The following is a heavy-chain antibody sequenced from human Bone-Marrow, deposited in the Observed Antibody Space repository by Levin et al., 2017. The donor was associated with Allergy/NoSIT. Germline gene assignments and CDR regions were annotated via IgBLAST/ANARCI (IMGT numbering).Heavy chain of an antibody. V-gene: IGHV4-61*01. CDR1: GASVTNNNHY. CDR2: IYHSGST. CDR3: ASGNTVNLFPFDY. J-gene: IGHJ4*02. Sequence: MPSETLSLTCAVSGASVTNNNHYWSWIRQPPGKGLEWIGYIYHSGSTNYNPSLKSRVTISADTSKNQFSLNLSSATAADTAVYYCASGNTVNLFPFDYWGQGTLVAVSA. D-gene: IGHD4-17*01.